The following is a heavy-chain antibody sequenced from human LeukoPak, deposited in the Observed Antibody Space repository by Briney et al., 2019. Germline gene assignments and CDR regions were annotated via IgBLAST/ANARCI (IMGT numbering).Heavy chain of an antibody. J-gene: IGHJ4*02. CDR2: IYYSGST. CDR3: ARAGSSSGLYDY. Sequence: PSQTLSLTCTVSGGSISSGGYYWSWIRQHPGKGLEWIGYIYYSGSTYYNPSLKSRVTISVDTSKNQFSLKLSPVTAADTAVYYCARAGSSSGLYDYWGQGTLVTVSS. V-gene: IGHV4-31*03. CDR1: GGSISSGGYY. D-gene: IGHD6-25*01.